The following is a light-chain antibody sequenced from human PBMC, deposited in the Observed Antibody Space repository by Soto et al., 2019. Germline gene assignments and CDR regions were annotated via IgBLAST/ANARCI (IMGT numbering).Light chain of an antibody. CDR2: EVN. J-gene: IGLJ1*01. Sequence: QSALTQPASVSGAPGQAITISCTGTSNDVGGYKYVSWYQQRPGTAPKLIMFEVNNRPSGVSDRFSVSRSANTASLTISGLQAQDEADYYCSSYSSNNILSYVFGTGTKLTVL. CDR1: SNDVGGYKY. CDR3: SSYSSNNILSYV. V-gene: IGLV2-14*03.